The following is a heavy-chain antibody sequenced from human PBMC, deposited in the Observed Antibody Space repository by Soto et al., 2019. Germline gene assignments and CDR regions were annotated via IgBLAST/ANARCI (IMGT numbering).Heavy chain of an antibody. CDR3: ASGVYCGGDCYGGY. Sequence: QVQLQQWGAGLLKPSETLSLTCAVYGGSFSGYYWSWIRQPPGKGLEWIGEINHSGSTNYNPSLKSRVTISVDTSKNQFSLKLSFVTAADTAVYYCASGVYCGGDCYGGYWGQGTLVTVSS. CDR1: GGSFSGYY. V-gene: IGHV4-34*01. CDR2: INHSGST. J-gene: IGHJ4*02. D-gene: IGHD2-21*02.